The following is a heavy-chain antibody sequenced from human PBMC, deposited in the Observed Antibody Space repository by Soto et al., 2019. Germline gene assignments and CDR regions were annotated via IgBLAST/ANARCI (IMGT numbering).Heavy chain of an antibody. CDR2: IIPSFGIA. J-gene: IGHJ4*02. Sequence: QVQLVQSGAEVKKPGSSVRVSCKASGGTFSSYALSWVRQAPGQGLEWMGRIIPSFGIANYAQKFQGRVTITADESTNTGYVELSSRGSEDMAVYYCARARYCSGGSSSHLDYWGQGTLVTVSS. D-gene: IGHD2-15*01. CDR1: GGTFSSYA. V-gene: IGHV1-69*01. CDR3: ARARYCSGGSSSHLDY.